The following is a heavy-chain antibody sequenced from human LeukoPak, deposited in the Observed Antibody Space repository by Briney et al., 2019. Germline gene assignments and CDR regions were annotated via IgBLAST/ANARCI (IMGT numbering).Heavy chain of an antibody. CDR3: ARELTRDIVVVPAAIHAFDI. Sequence: ASVKVSCKASGYTFTTYAMHWVRQVPGQRLEWMGWINGGNGNTIYSQKFQGRVTMTRDTSTSTVYMELSSLRSEDTAVYYCARELTRDIVVVPAAIHAFDIWGQGTMVTVSS. V-gene: IGHV1-3*01. J-gene: IGHJ3*02. CDR2: INGGNGNT. D-gene: IGHD2-2*01. CDR1: GYTFTTYA.